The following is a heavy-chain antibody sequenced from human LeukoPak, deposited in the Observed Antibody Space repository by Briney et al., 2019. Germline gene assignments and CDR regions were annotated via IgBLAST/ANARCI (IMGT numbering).Heavy chain of an antibody. J-gene: IGHJ6*03. V-gene: IGHV4-59*01. D-gene: IGHD3-3*01. CDR3: ARDHPLWSGYYGAYYYMDV. Sequence: SETLSLTCTVSGGSISSYYWSWIRQPPGKGLEWIGYIYYSGSTNYNPSLKSRVTISVDTSKNQFSLKLSSVTAADTAVYYCARDHPLWSGYYGAYYYMDVWGKGTTVTVSS. CDR2: IYYSGST. CDR1: GGSISSYY.